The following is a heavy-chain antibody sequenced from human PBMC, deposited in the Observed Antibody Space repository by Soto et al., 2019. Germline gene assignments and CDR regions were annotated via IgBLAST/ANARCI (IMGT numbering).Heavy chain of an antibody. D-gene: IGHD3-16*01. CDR2: IYHSGYS. V-gene: IGHV4-31*03. CDR3: AAQRGGGYFDS. J-gene: IGHJ4*01. CDR1: GVSVNDGGYY. Sequence: QVQLQESGPGRVKPSQTLSLTCTVSGVSVNDGGYYWNWIRQHPGRGLEYIGYIYHSGYSYSNPSLESRFTLSLETSKNQFSLTVPSVTAADTAVYYCAAQRGGGYFDSWGLGTLVTVSS.